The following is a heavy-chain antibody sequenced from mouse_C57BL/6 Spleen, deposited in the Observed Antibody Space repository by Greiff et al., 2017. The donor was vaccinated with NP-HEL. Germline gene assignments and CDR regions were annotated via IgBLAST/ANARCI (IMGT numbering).Heavy chain of an antibody. D-gene: IGHD1-1*01. CDR3: ARDYYGREGFAY. J-gene: IGHJ3*01. Sequence: LEESGPELVKPGASVKISCKASGYAFSSSWMNWVKQRPGKGLEWIGRIYPGDGDTNYNGKFKGKATLTADKSSSTAYMQLSSLTSEDSAVYFCARDYYGREGFAYWGQGTLVTVSA. CDR1: GYAFSSSW. V-gene: IGHV1-82*01. CDR2: IYPGDGDT.